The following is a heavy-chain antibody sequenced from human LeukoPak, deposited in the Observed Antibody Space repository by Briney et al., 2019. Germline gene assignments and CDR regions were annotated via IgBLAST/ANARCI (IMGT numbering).Heavy chain of an antibody. CDR1: GYTFTSYG. J-gene: IGHJ4*02. CDR2: ISAYNGNT. D-gene: IGHD3-22*01. Sequence: GASVKVSCKASGYTFTSYGISWVRQAPGQGLEWMGWISAYNGNTNYAQKLQGRVTVTRDTSIDTAYMELGRLRSDDTAVYYCARAHSGSPFDYWGQGTLVTVSS. CDR3: ARAHSGSPFDY. V-gene: IGHV1-18*01.